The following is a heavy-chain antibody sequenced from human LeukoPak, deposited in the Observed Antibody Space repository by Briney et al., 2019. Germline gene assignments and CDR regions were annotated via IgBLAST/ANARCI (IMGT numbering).Heavy chain of an antibody. CDR2: IASDGSHT. J-gene: IGHJ3*02. CDR3: ARERQDTILHSGAFDI. CDR1: GFTFSTYF. V-gene: IGHV3-30-3*01. Sequence: GGSLRLSCAASGFTFSTYFMHWVRQAPGKGLEWVAGIASDGSHTFYVESVKGRFTISRDNYKTTLYLQMNSLRAEDTAVYFCARERQDTILHSGAFDIWGQGTMVTVSS. D-gene: IGHD2-21*01.